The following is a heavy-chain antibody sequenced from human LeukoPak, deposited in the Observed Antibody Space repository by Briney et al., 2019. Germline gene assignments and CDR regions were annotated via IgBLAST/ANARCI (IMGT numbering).Heavy chain of an antibody. CDR3: ARGHIVVLTAPDY. CDR1: GFTFSSYS. J-gene: IGHJ4*02. D-gene: IGHD2-21*02. Sequence: PGGSLRLSCAASGFTFSSYSMNWVRQAPGKGLEWVSSISTSSSYIYYADSVKGRFTISRDNAKNTLYLQMNSLRAEDTAMYYCARGHIVVLTAPDYWGQGTLVTVSS. V-gene: IGHV3-21*01. CDR2: ISTSSSYI.